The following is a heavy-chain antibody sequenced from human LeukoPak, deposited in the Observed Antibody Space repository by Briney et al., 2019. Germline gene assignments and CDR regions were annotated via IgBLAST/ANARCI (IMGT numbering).Heavy chain of an antibody. CDR2: ISSSSSYI. J-gene: IGHJ2*01. CDR3: ARDPCTSCPFDL. V-gene: IGHV3-21*01. CDR1: GFTFSSYS. D-gene: IGHD2-2*01. Sequence: GGSLRLSCAASGFTFSSYSMNWVRQAPGKGLEWVSSISSSSSYIYYADSVKGRFTISRDNAKNSLYLQMNSLRAEDTAVYYCARDPCTSCPFDLWGRGTPVTVSS.